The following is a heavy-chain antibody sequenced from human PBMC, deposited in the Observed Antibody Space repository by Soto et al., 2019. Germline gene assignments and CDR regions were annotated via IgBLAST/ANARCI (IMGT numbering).Heavy chain of an antibody. CDR1: GFTFSSYG. V-gene: IGHV3-33*01. CDR3: ARSMPQDFDWLLVYYYYGMDV. D-gene: IGHD3-9*01. J-gene: IGHJ6*02. CDR2: IWYDGSNK. Sequence: GGSLRLSCAASGFTFSSYGMHWVRQAPGKGLEWVAVIWYDGSNKYYADSVKGRFTISRDNSKNTLYLQMNSLRAEDTAVYYWARSMPQDFDWLLVYYYYGMDVGGQGTTVTVSS.